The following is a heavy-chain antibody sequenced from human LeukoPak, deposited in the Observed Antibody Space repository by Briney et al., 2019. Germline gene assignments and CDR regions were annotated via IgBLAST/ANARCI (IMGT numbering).Heavy chain of an antibody. CDR2: ISTISSTI. Sequence: GGSLRLSCAASGFTFSSYSMNWVRQAPGKGLEWVSYISTISSTIYYADSVKGRFTISRDNAKNSLYLQMNSLRAEDTAVYYCARDYGGGYWGQGTLVTVSS. J-gene: IGHJ4*02. V-gene: IGHV3-48*01. CDR1: GFTFSSYS. D-gene: IGHD3-10*01. CDR3: ARDYGGGY.